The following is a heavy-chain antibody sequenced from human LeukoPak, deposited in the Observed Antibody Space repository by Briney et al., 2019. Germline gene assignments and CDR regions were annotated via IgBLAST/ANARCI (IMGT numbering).Heavy chain of an antibody. V-gene: IGHV3-23*01. CDR2: ISGNDDGT. Sequence: GGSLRLSCTASGFTFSTCGMTWDRQAPGKGLEWVSSISGNDDGTYYADSVKGRFTISRDNSKNTLYLQMNSLRAEDTAIYYCAKRGPIYSASPGNYFDYWGQGTLVTVSS. J-gene: IGHJ4*02. D-gene: IGHD3-10*01. CDR3: AKRGPIYSASPGNYFDY. CDR1: GFTFSTCG.